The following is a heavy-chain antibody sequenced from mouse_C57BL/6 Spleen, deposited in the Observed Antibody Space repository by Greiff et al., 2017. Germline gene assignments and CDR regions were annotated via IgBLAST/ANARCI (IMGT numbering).Heavy chain of an antibody. V-gene: IGHV1-26*01. CDR1: GYTFTDYY. D-gene: IGHD2-4*01. CDR2: INPNNGGT. CDR3: ASGGDDSFAY. Sequence: VQLQQSGPELVKPGASVKISCKASGYTFTDYYMNWVKQSHGKSLEWIGDINPNNGGTSYNQKFKGKATLTVDKSSSTAYMELRSLTSADSAVYYCASGGDDSFAYWGQGTLVTVSA. J-gene: IGHJ3*01.